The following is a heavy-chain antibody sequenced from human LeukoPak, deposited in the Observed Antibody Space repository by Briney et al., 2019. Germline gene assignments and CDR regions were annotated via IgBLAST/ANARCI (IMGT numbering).Heavy chain of an antibody. V-gene: IGHV3-11*01. D-gene: IGHD6-19*01. Sequence: LSLTCTVSGGSISSSSYYWGWIRQAPGKGLEWVSYISSSGSTIYYADSVKGRFTISRDNAKNSLYLQMNSLRAEDTAVYYCARDLSSGSGWGQGTLVTVSS. J-gene: IGHJ4*02. CDR1: GGSISSSSYY. CDR2: ISSSGSTI. CDR3: ARDLSSGSG.